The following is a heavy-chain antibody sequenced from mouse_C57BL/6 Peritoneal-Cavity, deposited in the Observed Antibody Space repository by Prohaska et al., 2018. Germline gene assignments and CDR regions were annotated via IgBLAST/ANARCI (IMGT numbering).Heavy chain of an antibody. Sequence: GETVKISCKASGYTFTTYGMSWVKQAPGKGLKWMGWINTYSGVPTYADDFKGRFAFSLETSASTAYLQINNLKNEDTATYFCARRMIYDGPWFAYWGQGTLVTVSA. CDR3: ARRMIYDGPWFAY. V-gene: IGHV9-3*01. CDR1: GYTFTTYG. D-gene: IGHD2-3*01. J-gene: IGHJ3*01. CDR2: INTYSGVP.